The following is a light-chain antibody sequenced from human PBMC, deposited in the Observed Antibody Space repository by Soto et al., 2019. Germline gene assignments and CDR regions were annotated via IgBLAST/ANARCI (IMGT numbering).Light chain of an antibody. CDR2: DVR. Sequence: QSALTQPRSVSGSPGQSVTISCTGTSSDVGGYDYVSWYQQHPGKAPKLMIYDVRQRPSGVPDRFSGSKSGNTASLTISGLQAEDEADYYCSSYTSTSTRVFGTGTKLTVL. CDR1: SSDVGGYDY. J-gene: IGLJ1*01. CDR3: SSYTSTSTRV. V-gene: IGLV2-11*01.